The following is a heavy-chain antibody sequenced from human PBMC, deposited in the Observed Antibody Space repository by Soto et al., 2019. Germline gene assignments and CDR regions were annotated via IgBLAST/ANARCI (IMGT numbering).Heavy chain of an antibody. D-gene: IGHD3-16*01. CDR1: GYSFTDNF. V-gene: IGHV1-2*02. CDR2: INPNRGGT. Sequence: QVQLVQSGAEVKKPGASVKVSCEASGYSFTDNFMHWVRQAPGQGLEWMGWINPNRGGTNYAQRFQGRVTMTRDASINTAYMELSGLTSDDTAVYYCARESATGLEEYYYYYYGLDVWGQGTTVSVSS. CDR3: ARESATGLEEYYYYYYGLDV. J-gene: IGHJ6*02.